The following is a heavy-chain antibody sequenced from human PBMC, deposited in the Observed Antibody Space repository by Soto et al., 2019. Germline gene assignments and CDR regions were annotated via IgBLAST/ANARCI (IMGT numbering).Heavy chain of an antibody. CDR1: GGSFSGYY. CDR3: ARLDFRMNWFDP. J-gene: IGHJ5*02. D-gene: IGHD3-3*01. V-gene: IGHV4-34*01. CDR2: INHSGST. Sequence: SETLSLTCAVYGGSFSGYYWSWIRQPPGKGLEWIGEINHSGSTYYNPSLKSRVTISVDRSKTQFSLKLSSVTAADTAVYYCARLDFRMNWFDPWGQGTLVTVSS.